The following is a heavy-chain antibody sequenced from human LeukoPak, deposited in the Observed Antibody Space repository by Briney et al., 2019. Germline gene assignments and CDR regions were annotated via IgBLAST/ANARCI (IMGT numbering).Heavy chain of an antibody. J-gene: IGHJ5*02. D-gene: IGHD3-16*01. V-gene: IGHV3-23*01. CDR3: ARALFLGDWFDP. Sequence: GGSLRLSCAASGFTFSSYAMTWVRQAPGKGLQWVSAISGGGVSTYYADSVKGRFTISRDNAKSTLYLQMNSLRAEDTAVYYCARALFLGDWFDPWGQGTLVTVSS. CDR1: GFTFSSYA. CDR2: ISGGGVST.